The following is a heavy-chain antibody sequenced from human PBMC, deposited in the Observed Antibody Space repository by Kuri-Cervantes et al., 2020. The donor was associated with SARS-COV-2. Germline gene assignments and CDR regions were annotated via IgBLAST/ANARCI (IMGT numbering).Heavy chain of an antibody. V-gene: IGHV4-59*12. CDR1: GCSISSYY. CDR3: ARVGLGYCSSTSCPKFDY. J-gene: IGHJ4*02. D-gene: IGHD2-2*01. Sequence: GSLRLSCTVSGCSISSYYWSWIRQPPGKGLEWIGYIYYSGSTNYNPSLKSRVTISVDTSKNQFSLKLSSVTAADTAVYYCARVGLGYCSSTSCPKFDYWGQGTLVTVSS. CDR2: IYYSGST.